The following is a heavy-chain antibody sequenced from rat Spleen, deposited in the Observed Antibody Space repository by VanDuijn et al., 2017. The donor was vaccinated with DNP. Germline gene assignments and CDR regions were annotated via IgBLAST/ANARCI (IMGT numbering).Heavy chain of an antibody. J-gene: IGHJ2*01. CDR2: ITNTGGST. Sequence: EVQLVESGGGLVQPGRSLKLSCAVSGITFSDHNMAWVRQAPKKSLEWVATITNTGGSTYYPDSVKGRFTISRDNAKSTLYLQMNSLRSEDTATYYCTRLQSLFDNWGQGVMVTVSS. CDR1: GITFSDHN. V-gene: IGHV5-7*01. CDR3: TRLQSLFDN.